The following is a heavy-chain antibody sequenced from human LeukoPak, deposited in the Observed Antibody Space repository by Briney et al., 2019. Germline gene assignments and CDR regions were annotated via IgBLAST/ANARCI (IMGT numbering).Heavy chain of an antibody. CDR1: GYSISSGYH. V-gene: IGHV4-38-2*02. CDR2: IYDSGST. D-gene: IGHD3-22*01. CDR3: ARVVQSTDSSGFYLPEYFQY. Sequence: SETLSLTCTVSGYSISSGYHWGWIRQPPGKGLEWIGSIYDSGSTYYNPSLKSRVTISVDTSKNQFSLKLRSVTAADTAVYYCARVVQSTDSSGFYLPEYFQYWGQGTLVTVSS. J-gene: IGHJ1*01.